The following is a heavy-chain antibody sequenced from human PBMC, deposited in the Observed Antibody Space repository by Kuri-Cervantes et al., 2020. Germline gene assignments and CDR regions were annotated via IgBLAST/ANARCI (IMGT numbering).Heavy chain of an antibody. V-gene: IGHV3-9*01. CDR1: GFTFDDYA. CDR3: AKDLQRMGRGWFDP. Sequence: SLKISCAASGFTFDDYAMHWVRQAPGKGLEWVSGISWNSGSIGYADSVKGRFTISRDNAKNSLYLQMNSLRAEDTAVYYCAKDLQRMGRGWFDPWGQGTRVTVSS. D-gene: IGHD3-10*01. CDR2: ISWNSGSI. J-gene: IGHJ5*02.